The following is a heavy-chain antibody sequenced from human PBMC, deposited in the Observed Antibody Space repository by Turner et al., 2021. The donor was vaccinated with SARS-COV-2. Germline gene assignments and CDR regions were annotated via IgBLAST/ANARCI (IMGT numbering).Heavy chain of an antibody. V-gene: IGHV4-59*01. D-gene: IGHD6-13*01. CDR1: GGSISSYY. CDR2: IYYSGST. Sequence: QVQLQESGPGLVKPSETLSLTCTVSGGSISSYYWSWIRQPPGKGLAWIGYIYYSGSTNYNPSLKSRFTISIDTSKNQFSLKLSSVTAADTAVYYCARGIPAAAGLVNWFDPWGQGTLVTVSS. J-gene: IGHJ5*02. CDR3: ARGIPAAAGLVNWFDP.